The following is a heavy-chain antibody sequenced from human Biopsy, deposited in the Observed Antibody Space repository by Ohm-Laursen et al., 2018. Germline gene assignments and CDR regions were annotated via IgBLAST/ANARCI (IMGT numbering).Heavy chain of an antibody. CDR2: IKSKPDGGIA. J-gene: IGHJ5*02. V-gene: IGHV3-15*01. CDR3: NTDLAGYCSSTSCYKASEFDP. D-gene: IGHD2-2*02. Sequence: SLRLSCSGSVFTFSNAWLHWVRQPPATGQERVGRIKSKPDGGIAEYTAPVKGRFTISRDDSENTVFLQMTSLKTEDTAVYYCNTDLAGYCSSTSCYKASEFDPWGQGTLVTVSS. CDR1: VFTFSNAW.